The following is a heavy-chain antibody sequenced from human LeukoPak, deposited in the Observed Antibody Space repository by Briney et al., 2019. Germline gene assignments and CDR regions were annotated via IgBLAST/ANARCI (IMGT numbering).Heavy chain of an antibody. D-gene: IGHD6-13*01. J-gene: IGHJ4*02. CDR1: GGSISSYY. V-gene: IGHV4-4*07. CDR2: IYTSGST. CDR3: ARLRRIAAAGTLFDY. Sequence: SETLSLTCTVSGGSISSYYWSWIRQPAGKGLEWIGRIYTSGSTNYNPSLKSRVTMSVDTSKNQFSLKLSSVTAADMAVYYCARLRRIAAAGTLFDYWGQGTLVTVSS.